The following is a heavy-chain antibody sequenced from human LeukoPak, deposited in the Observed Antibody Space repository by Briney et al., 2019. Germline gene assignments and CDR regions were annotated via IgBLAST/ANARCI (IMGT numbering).Heavy chain of an antibody. J-gene: IGHJ4*02. V-gene: IGHV3-30-3*01. Sequence: GGSLRLSCAASGFTFSSYAMHWVRQAPGKGLEWVAVISYDGSNKYYADSVKGRFTISRDNSKSTLYLQMNSLRAEDTAVYYCAKGGSSWYPDYWGQGTLVTVSS. D-gene: IGHD6-13*01. CDR1: GFTFSSYA. CDR2: ISYDGSNK. CDR3: AKGGSSWYPDY.